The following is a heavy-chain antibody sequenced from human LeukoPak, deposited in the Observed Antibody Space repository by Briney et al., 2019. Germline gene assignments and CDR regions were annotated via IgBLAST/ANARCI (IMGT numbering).Heavy chain of an antibody. Sequence: ASVKVSCKASGYTFTSYGISWVRQAPGQGLEWMGWISAYNSNTNYAQKLQGRVTMTTDTSTSTAYMELRSLRSDDTAVYYCARDLHIFMILSSPGWWGQGTLVTVSS. CDR1: GYTFTSYG. CDR3: ARDLHIFMILSSPGW. V-gene: IGHV1-18*01. D-gene: IGHD2-15*01. CDR2: ISAYNSNT. J-gene: IGHJ4*02.